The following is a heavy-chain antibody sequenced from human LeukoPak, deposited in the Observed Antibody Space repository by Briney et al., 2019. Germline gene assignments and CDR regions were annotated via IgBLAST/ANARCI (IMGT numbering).Heavy chain of an antibody. Sequence: SETLSLTCTVSGYSINSGYTWGWIRQPPGKGLEWIGNIYHSGGTYYNPSLTSRVTISVDTSKNQFSLKLSSVTAADTAVYYCARAEWELGGGLFDYWGQGTLVTVSS. CDR1: GYSINSGYT. D-gene: IGHD1-26*01. V-gene: IGHV4-38-2*02. J-gene: IGHJ4*02. CDR3: ARAEWELGGGLFDY. CDR2: IYHSGGT.